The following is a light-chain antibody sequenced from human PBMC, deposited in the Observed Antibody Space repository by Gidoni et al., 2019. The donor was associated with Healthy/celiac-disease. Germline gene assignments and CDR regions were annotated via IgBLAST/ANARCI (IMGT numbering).Light chain of an antibody. J-gene: IGKJ2*01. CDR1: QSISSY. CDR3: QQSYSTLYT. CDR2: AAS. V-gene: IGKV1-39*01. Sequence: DLQMTQSPSSLSASVGDRVTITCRASQSISSYLNWYQQKPGKAPKPLIYAASSLQSGVPSRFSGSGSGTDFTLTISSLQPEDFATYYCQQSYSTLYTFGQGTKLEIK.